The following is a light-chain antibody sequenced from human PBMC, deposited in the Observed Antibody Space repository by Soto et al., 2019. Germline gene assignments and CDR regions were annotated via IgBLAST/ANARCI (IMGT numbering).Light chain of an antibody. V-gene: IGKV3-15*01. CDR3: QQYKNWPPIT. J-gene: IGKJ5*01. CDR1: RSVTNN. Sequence: EIVMTHSPATLSVSLCERATLSFRASRSVTNNLAWYQQKPGLAPRLLIYGASTRATGIPGRFSGSGSGTEFTLTISSLQSDDSAVYFCQQYKNWPPITFGQGTRLEI. CDR2: GAS.